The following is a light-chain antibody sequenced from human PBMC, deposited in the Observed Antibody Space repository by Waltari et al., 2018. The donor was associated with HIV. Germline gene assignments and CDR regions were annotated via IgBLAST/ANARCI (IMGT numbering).Light chain of an antibody. CDR2: GSK. J-gene: IGLJ2*01. Sequence: QPVVTPEPSLTVSPGGTVILTCASSAGVVTRGHCPYWFQLRPGQAPKGLIFGSKRRCPGAPARLSGSFRGGKAARALAGAQPEDEAGYYCLLSFDGTLVFGGGT. CDR3: LLSFDGTLV. CDR1: AGVVTRGHC. V-gene: IGLV7-46*01.